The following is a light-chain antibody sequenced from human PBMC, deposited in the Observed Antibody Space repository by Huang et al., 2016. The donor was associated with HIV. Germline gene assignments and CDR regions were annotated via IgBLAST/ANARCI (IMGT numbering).Light chain of an antibody. CDR2: GAS. Sequence: DIEMTQSPATLSVSPGERATLSCRASHSLDSNVAWYQQKPGQTPRLLIDGASTRATGIPARFSGSGSGTEFTLSISSLQSEDFAVYYCQQYYSRPTFGQGTRLDIK. V-gene: IGKV3-15*01. CDR3: QQYYSRPT. CDR1: HSLDSN. J-gene: IGKJ5*01.